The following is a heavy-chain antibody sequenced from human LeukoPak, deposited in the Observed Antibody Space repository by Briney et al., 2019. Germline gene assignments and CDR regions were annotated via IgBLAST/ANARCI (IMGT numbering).Heavy chain of an antibody. D-gene: IGHD3-22*01. V-gene: IGHV4-59*12. J-gene: IGHJ4*02. CDR3: ARGGHDYYDSSGYFFY. CDR1: GGSISSYY. CDR2: IYYSGST. Sequence: SETLSLTCTVSGGSISSYYWSWIRQPPGKGLEWIGYIYYSGSTNYNPSLKSRVTISVDTSKNQFSLKLSSVTAADTAVYYCARGGHDYYDSSGYFFYWGQGTLVTVSS.